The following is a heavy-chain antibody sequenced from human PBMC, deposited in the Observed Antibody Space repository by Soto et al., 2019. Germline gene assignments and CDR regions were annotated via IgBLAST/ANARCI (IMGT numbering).Heavy chain of an antibody. D-gene: IGHD3-16*01. J-gene: IGHJ5*02. CDR3: VKGGVDP. Sequence: PGGTLRLSCADTGHNMSSYAFSWVRQVPGKGLEWVSAISGSGGSTYYADSVKGRFTISRDNSRNTLYLQMNGLSAEDTAVYYGVKGGVDPWGQGFLVTVSS. CDR1: GHNMSSYA. V-gene: IGHV3-23*01. CDR2: ISGSGGST.